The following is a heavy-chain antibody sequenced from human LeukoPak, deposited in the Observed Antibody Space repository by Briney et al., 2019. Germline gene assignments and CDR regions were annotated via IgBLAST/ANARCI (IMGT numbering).Heavy chain of an antibody. Sequence: SETLSLTCTVSGGSISSSSYYWGWLRQPPGKGLEWIGRIYTSGSTNYNPSLKSRVTMSVDTSKNQFSLKLSSVTAADTAVYYCAREDIVSGYYYGMDVWGQGTTVTVSS. J-gene: IGHJ6*02. CDR1: GGSISSSSYY. D-gene: IGHD2-15*01. CDR2: IYTSGST. CDR3: AREDIVSGYYYGMDV. V-gene: IGHV4-39*07.